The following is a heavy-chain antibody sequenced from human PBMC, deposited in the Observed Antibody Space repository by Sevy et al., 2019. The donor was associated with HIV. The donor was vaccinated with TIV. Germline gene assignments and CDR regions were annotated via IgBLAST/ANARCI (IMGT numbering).Heavy chain of an antibody. Sequence: GGSLRLSCAASGFTFSSYWMSWVRQAPGKGLEWVANIKQDGSEKYYVDSVKGRFTISRDNAKNSLYLQMNSLRAEDTAVYYCAIDPALYSSGWSDYWGQGTLVTVSS. CDR3: AIDPALYSSGWSDY. CDR2: IKQDGSEK. V-gene: IGHV3-7*01. CDR1: GFTFSSYW. J-gene: IGHJ4*02. D-gene: IGHD6-19*01.